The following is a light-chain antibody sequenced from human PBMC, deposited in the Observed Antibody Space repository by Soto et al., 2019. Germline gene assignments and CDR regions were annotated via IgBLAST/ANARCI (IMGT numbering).Light chain of an antibody. V-gene: IGKV3-20*01. CDR1: QSVASNY. CDR2: GAS. CDR3: QQYGLSHT. Sequence: EIVLTQSPGTLSLSPGERVTLSCRASQSVASNYLAWYQQKPGQAPRVLIYGASSRAGGIPDRFSGSGSGTDFTLTISRLEPEDFAVHYCQQYGLSHTFGQGTKLEIK. J-gene: IGKJ2*01.